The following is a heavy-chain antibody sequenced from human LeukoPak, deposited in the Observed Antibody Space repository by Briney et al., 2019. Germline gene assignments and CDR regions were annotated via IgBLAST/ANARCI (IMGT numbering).Heavy chain of an antibody. CDR2: IWYDGSNK. Sequence: QAGGSLRLSCAASGFTFSSYGMPWVRQAPGKGLEWVAVIWYDGSNKYYADSVKGRFTISRDNSKNTLYLQMNSLRAEDTAVYYCARDGTGRFWMGSSGEDAFDIWGQGTMVTVSS. V-gene: IGHV3-33*01. CDR3: ARDGTGRFWMGSSGEDAFDI. CDR1: GFTFSSYG. D-gene: IGHD2-15*01. J-gene: IGHJ3*02.